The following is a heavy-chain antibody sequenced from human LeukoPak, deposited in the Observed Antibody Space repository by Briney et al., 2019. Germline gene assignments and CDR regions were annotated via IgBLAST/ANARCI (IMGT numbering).Heavy chain of an antibody. V-gene: IGHV1-2*02. CDR2: INPNSGGT. CDR3: AGDVRYCSGGSCFMNAFDI. Sequence: ASVKISCKASGYTFTGYYMHWVRQAPGQGLEWMGWINPNSGGTNYAQKFQGRVTMTRDTSISTAYMELSRLRSDDTAVYYCAGDVRYCSGGSCFMNAFDIWGQGTMVTVSS. J-gene: IGHJ3*02. CDR1: GYTFTGYY. D-gene: IGHD2-15*01.